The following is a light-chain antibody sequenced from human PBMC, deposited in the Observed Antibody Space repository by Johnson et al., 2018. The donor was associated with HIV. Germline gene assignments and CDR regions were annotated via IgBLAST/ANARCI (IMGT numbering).Light chain of an antibody. J-gene: IGLJ1*01. CDR3: GTWDSSLGTYV. CDR2: ENN. Sequence: QSVLSQPPSVSAAPGQKVTISCSGSSSNIGNNYVSWYRQLPGTAPQLLIYENNKRPSGIPDRFSGSKSATSATLGITGLPTGAEADYYCGTWDSSLGTYVFGTGPKVTVL. CDR1: SSNIGNNY. V-gene: IGLV1-51*02.